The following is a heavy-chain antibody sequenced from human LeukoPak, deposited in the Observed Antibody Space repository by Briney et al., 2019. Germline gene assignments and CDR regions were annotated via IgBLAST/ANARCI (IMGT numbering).Heavy chain of an antibody. CDR1: GFTFSGYE. J-gene: IGHJ4*02. D-gene: IGHD3-10*01. Sequence: GGSLRLSCEASGFTFSGYEMNWVRQAPGKGLEWISYICGRGVTTYYADSVKGRFTISRDDAKKLLYLEMNSLRAEDTAVYYCARDPYYYGSGNYVPGLPDYWGQGTLVTVSS. CDR2: ICGRGVTT. CDR3: ARDPYYYGSGNYVPGLPDY. V-gene: IGHV3-48*03.